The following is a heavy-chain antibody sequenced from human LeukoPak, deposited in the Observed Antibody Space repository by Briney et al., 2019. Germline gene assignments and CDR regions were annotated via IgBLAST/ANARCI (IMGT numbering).Heavy chain of an antibody. V-gene: IGHV4-31*03. CDR3: ARETIAVAGTVAFDI. CDR2: IYYSGST. CDR1: GGSISSGGYS. Sequence: SETLSLTCTVSGGSISSGGYSWSWIRQHPGKGLEWIGYIYYSGSTYYNPSLKSRVTISVDTSKNQFSLKLSSVTAADTAVYYCARETIAVAGTVAFDIWGQGTMVTVSS. D-gene: IGHD6-19*01. J-gene: IGHJ3*02.